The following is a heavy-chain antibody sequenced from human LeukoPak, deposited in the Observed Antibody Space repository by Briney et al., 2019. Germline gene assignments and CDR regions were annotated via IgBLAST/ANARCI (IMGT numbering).Heavy chain of an antibody. Sequence: PGGSLRLSCAASGFTFSSYGMHWVRQAPGKGLEWVAFIRYDGSNKYYADSVKGRFTISRDNSKNTLYLQMNSLRAEDTAVYYCARSFIAAAGFDYWGQGTLVTVSS. V-gene: IGHV3-30*02. CDR3: ARSFIAAAGFDY. CDR2: IRYDGSNK. CDR1: GFTFSSYG. J-gene: IGHJ4*02. D-gene: IGHD6-13*01.